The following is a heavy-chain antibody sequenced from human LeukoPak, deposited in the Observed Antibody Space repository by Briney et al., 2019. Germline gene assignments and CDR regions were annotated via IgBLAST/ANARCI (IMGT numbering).Heavy chain of an antibody. V-gene: IGHV4-39*07. CDR2: IYYSGST. CDR1: GGSISSSSYY. Sequence: SETLSLTCTVSGGSISSSSYYWGWIRQPPGKGLEWIGSIYYSGSTYYNPSLKSRVTISVDTSNNQFSLQLSSVTAADTAVYYCARDWRYQEMATTDWGQGTLVTVSS. CDR3: ARDWRYQEMATTD. D-gene: IGHD5-24*01. J-gene: IGHJ4*02.